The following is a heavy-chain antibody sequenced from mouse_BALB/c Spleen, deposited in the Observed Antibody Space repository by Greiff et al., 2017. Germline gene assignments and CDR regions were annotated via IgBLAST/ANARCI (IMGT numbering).Heavy chain of an antibody. CDR3: ARRGYDYDQRVFDY. V-gene: IGHV3-2*02. D-gene: IGHD2-4*01. CDR2: ISYSGST. CDR1: GYSITSDYA. Sequence: ESGPGLVKPSQSLSLTCTVTGYSITSDYAWNWIRQFPGNKLEWMGYISYSGSTSYNPSLKSRISITRDTSKNQFFLQLNSVTTEDTATYYCARRGYDYDQRVFDYWGQGTTLTVSS. J-gene: IGHJ2*01.